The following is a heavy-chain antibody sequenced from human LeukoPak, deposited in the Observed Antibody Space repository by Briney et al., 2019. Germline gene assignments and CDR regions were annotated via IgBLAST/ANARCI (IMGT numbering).Heavy chain of an antibody. Sequence: SETLSLTCTVSGGSISSSSYYWGWIRQPPGRGLEWIGSIYYSGSTYYNPSLKSRVTISVDTSKNQFSLKLSSVTAADTAVYYCARGTDYMDVWGKGTTVTVSS. CDR1: GGSISSSSYY. CDR3: ARGTDYMDV. CDR2: IYYSGST. J-gene: IGHJ6*03. V-gene: IGHV4-39*01. D-gene: IGHD1-1*01.